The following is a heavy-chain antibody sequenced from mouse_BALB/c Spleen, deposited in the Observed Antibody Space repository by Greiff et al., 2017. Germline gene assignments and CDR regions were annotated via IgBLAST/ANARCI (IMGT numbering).Heavy chain of an antibody. J-gene: IGHJ4*01. V-gene: IGHV1S137*01. CDR3: ARSYGSRGYYAMDY. Sequence: QVQLKQSGAELVRPGVSVKISCKGSGYTFTDYAMHWVKQSHAKSLEWIGVISTYYGDASYNQKFKGKATMTVDKSSSTAYMELARLTSEDSAIYYCARSYGSRGYYAMDYWGQGTSVTVSS. D-gene: IGHD1-1*01. CDR1: GYTFTDYA. CDR2: ISTYYGDA.